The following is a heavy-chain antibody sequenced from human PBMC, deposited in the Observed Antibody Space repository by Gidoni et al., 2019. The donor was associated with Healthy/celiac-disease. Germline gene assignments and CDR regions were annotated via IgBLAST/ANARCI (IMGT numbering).Heavy chain of an antibody. CDR3: ARAEREDYDFWSGLADY. D-gene: IGHD3-3*01. J-gene: IGHJ4*02. Sequence: QVQLVESGGGVVQPGRSLRLSCAASGFTFSSYGMHWVLQAPGKGLEWVAVRWYDGSKKYYADSVKGRFTISRDNSKNTLYLQMNSLRAEDTAVYYCARAEREDYDFWSGLADYWGQGTLVTVSS. V-gene: IGHV3-33*01. CDR1: GFTFSSYG. CDR2: RWYDGSKK.